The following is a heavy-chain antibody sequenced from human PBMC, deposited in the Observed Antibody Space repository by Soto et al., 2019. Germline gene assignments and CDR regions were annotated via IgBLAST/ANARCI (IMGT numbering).Heavy chain of an antibody. CDR2: VYDTWST. Sequence: QVQVQQSGPGLVKPSETLSLTCTVSSGPSKSHNWGWIRQPPGRGLEWIGYVYDTWSTSYNPSLKGRVTVSAVTATMAISLTPRFVTAADTAGLYWGMNGIGFLHGLVDVWGQGTTVIVSS. J-gene: IGHJ6*01. D-gene: IGHD2-8*01. CDR3: GMNGIGFLHGLVDV. CDR1: SGPSKSHN. V-gene: IGHV4-59*08.